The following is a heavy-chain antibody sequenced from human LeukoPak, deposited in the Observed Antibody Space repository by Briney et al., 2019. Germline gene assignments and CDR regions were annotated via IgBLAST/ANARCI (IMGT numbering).Heavy chain of an antibody. V-gene: IGHV3-23*01. CDR2: ISGSGGST. J-gene: IGHJ3*02. Sequence: GGSLRLSCAASGFTFSSYAMSWVRQAPGKGLEWVSAISGSGGSTYYADSVKGRFTISRDNSKNTLYLQMNSLRAEDTAVYYCARGAPDYGGNHDAFDIWGQGTMVTVSS. D-gene: IGHD4-17*01. CDR3: ARGAPDYGGNHDAFDI. CDR1: GFTFSSYA.